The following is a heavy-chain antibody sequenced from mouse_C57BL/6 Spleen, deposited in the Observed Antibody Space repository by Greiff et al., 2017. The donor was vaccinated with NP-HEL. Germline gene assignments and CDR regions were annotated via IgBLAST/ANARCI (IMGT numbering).Heavy chain of an antibody. Sequence: VQVVESGAELVKPGASVKISCKASGYAFSSYWMNWVKQRPGKGLEWIGQIYPGDGDTNYNGKFKGKATLTADKSSSTAYMQLSSLTSEDSAVYFCAKQLRSRGDYYAMDYWGQGTSVTVSS. CDR3: AKQLRSRGDYYAMDY. CDR2: IYPGDGDT. CDR1: GYAFSSYW. D-gene: IGHD3-2*02. V-gene: IGHV1-80*01. J-gene: IGHJ4*01.